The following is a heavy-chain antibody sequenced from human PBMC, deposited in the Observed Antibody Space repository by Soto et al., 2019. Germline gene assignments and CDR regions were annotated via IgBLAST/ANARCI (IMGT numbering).Heavy chain of an antibody. CDR2: IYYSGNT. D-gene: IGHD2-15*01. J-gene: IGHJ5*02. CDR3: AKYRRTDAEGYTFDP. CDR1: GDSISGYY. V-gene: IGHV4-59*01. Sequence: SETLSLTCTVSGDSISGYYWSWIRQPPGKGLQWIGYIYYSGNTNYNPSLKGRVTMSVDTSKNQFSLQVSSVTAADTAVYFCAKYRRTDAEGYTFDPWGQGTLVTVSS.